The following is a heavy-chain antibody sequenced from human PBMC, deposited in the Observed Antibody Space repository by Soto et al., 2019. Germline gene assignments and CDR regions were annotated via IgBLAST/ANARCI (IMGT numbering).Heavy chain of an antibody. J-gene: IGHJ4*02. CDR3: ARPPDWQLVEGSSFYFDA. D-gene: IGHD2-21*01. V-gene: IGHV3-23*01. Sequence: GGSLRLSCAASGFTFNTYAMSWVRQAPGKGLECVSAISASGGSTIYADSVRGRFTISRDNSKNTMSLQMNSLRAEDTAVYYCARPPDWQLVEGSSFYFDAWGQGTQVTVSS. CDR2: ISASGGST. CDR1: GFTFNTYA.